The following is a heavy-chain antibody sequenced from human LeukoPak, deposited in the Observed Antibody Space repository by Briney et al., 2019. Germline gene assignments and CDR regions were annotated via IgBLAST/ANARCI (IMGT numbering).Heavy chain of an antibody. Sequence: NPSETLSLTCTVSGGSISSYYWSWIRQPPGKGLEWIGYIYYSGSTNYNPSLKSRVTISVDTSKSQFSLKPSSVTAADTAVYYCARVKVGEFDYWGQGTLVTVSS. CDR3: ARVKVGEFDY. V-gene: IGHV4-59*01. CDR1: GGSISSYY. CDR2: IYYSGST. D-gene: IGHD4-17*01. J-gene: IGHJ4*02.